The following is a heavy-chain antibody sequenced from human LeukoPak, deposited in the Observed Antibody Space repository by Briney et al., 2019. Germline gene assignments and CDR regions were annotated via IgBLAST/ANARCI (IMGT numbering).Heavy chain of an antibody. CDR1: GYTFTGYY. V-gene: IGHV1-46*01. CDR2: INPSGGST. CDR3: ARDFTLVGSYDIIPDAFDI. D-gene: IGHD1-26*01. J-gene: IGHJ3*02. Sequence: ASVKVSCKASGYTFTGYYMHWVRQAPGQGLEWMGIINPSGGSTSYAQKFQGRVTMTRDMSTSTVYMELSSLRSEDTAVYYCARDFTLVGSYDIIPDAFDIWGQGTMVTVSS.